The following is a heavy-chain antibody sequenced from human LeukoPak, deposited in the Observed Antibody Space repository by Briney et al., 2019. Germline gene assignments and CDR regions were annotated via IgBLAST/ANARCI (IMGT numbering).Heavy chain of an antibody. V-gene: IGHV3-30*04. J-gene: IGHJ3*02. CDR1: GFTLSSYA. CDR2: ISYDGSNK. CDR3: ARSITIFGVVIAKPNDSFDI. Sequence: GGSLRLSCAASGFTLSSYAMHWVRQAPGKGLEWVAVISYDGSNKYYADSVKGRFTISRDNSKNTLYLQMNSLRAEDTAVYYCARSITIFGVVIAKPNDSFDIWGQGTMVTVSS. D-gene: IGHD3-3*01.